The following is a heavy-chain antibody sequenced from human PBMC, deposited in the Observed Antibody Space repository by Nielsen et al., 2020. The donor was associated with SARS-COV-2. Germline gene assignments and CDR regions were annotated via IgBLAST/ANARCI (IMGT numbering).Heavy chain of an antibody. Sequence: SETLSLTCTVSGASLSSGSYYWTWIRQPAGKGLEWIGRVFATGSTDYNPSLKSRVTISIDTSKNQFSLNLRFVTAADTAVYYCARAPDIVLVPTAIPIWGQGTMVPVSS. CDR2: VFATGST. J-gene: IGHJ3*02. V-gene: IGHV4-61*02. CDR1: GASLSSGSYY. D-gene: IGHD2-2*01. CDR3: ARAPDIVLVPTAIPI.